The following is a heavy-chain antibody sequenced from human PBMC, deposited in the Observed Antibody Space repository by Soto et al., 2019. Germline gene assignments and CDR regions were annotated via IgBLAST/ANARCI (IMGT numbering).Heavy chain of an antibody. D-gene: IGHD3-10*02. CDR3: ASMIGDPVLSFDS. J-gene: IGHJ5*01. V-gene: IGHV4-59*01. CDR2: IFYSGST. Sequence: QVQLQESGPGLVKPSETLSLTCTVSGGSISSYYWRWIRQPPGKGLEWIGIIFYSGSTSYNPSLTSRVTISIDTSEYQFSLKLNSVTAADTAVYYCASMIGDPVLSFDSWGQGTLVAVSS. CDR1: GGSISSYY.